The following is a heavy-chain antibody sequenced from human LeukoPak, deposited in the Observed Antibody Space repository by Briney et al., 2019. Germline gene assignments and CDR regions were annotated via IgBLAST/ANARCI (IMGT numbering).Heavy chain of an antibody. CDR1: GFTFSSYG. Sequence: TGGSLRLSCAASGFTFSSYGMHWVRQAPGKGLEWVAFIRCDGSNKYCADSVKGRFTISRDNSKNTVYLQKNSLRAEDTAVYYCAKDRGNYDDCSGYSGYLHYWRQGTLVTVSS. V-gene: IGHV3-30*02. CDR3: AKDRGNYDDCSGYSGYLHY. D-gene: IGHD3-22*01. J-gene: IGHJ4*02. CDR2: IRCDGSNK.